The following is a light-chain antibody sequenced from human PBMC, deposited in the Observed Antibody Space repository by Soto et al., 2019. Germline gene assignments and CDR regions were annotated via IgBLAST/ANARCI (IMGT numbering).Light chain of an antibody. CDR2: LGS. J-gene: IGKJ1*01. Sequence: DIVMTQSPLSMPVTPGEPASISCRSSRSLLYSNGYNYLDWYLQKPGQSPQLLIYLGSNRASGVPDRFSGSGSGTDFTLKISRVEAEDAGVYYCMQALQSRTFGQGTKV. V-gene: IGKV2-28*01. CDR1: RSLLYSNGYNY. CDR3: MQALQSRT.